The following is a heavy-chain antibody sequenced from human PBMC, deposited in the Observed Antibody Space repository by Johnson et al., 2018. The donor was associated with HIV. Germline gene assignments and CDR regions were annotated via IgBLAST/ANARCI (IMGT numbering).Heavy chain of an antibody. J-gene: IGHJ3*02. Sequence: QVQLVESGGGVVQPGRSLRLSCAASGFTFSSYGMHWVRQAPGKGLEWVAVISYDGSNKYYADSVKGRFTISRDHAKNSLYLQMNSLRAEDTAVYYCATFGGGSFHAFDIWGQGTMVTVSS. V-gene: IGHV3-30*03. D-gene: IGHD1-26*01. CDR2: ISYDGSNK. CDR1: GFTFSSYG. CDR3: ATFGGGSFHAFDI.